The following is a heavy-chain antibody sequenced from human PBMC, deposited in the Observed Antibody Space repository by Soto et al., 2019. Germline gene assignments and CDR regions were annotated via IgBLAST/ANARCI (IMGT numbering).Heavy chain of an antibody. CDR3: ARAMTTYRSHLNYGMDV. V-gene: IGHV4-31*03. CDR2: IYYSGST. D-gene: IGHD4-4*01. CDR1: GGSISSGGYY. Sequence: SETLSLTCTVSGGSISSGGYYWSWIRQHPGKGLEWIGYIYYSGSTYYNPSLKSRVTISVDTSKNQFSLKLSSVTAADTAVYYCARAMTTYRSHLNYGMDVWGQGTTVTVSS. J-gene: IGHJ6*02.